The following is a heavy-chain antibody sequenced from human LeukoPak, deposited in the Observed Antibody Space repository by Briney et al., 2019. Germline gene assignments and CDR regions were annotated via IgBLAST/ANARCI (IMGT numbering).Heavy chain of an antibody. CDR3: ARGRYYGSGSYYVRFDP. D-gene: IGHD3-10*01. Sequence: GASVKVSCKASGYTFTGYYMHWVRQAPGQGLEWMGWINPNSGGTNSAQKFQGRVTMTRDTSISTAYMELSRPRSEDTAVYYCARGRYYGSGSYYVRFDPWGQGTLVTVST. V-gene: IGHV1-2*02. CDR1: GYTFTGYY. CDR2: INPNSGGT. J-gene: IGHJ5*02.